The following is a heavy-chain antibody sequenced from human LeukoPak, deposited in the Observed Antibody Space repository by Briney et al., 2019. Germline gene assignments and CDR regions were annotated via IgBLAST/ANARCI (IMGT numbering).Heavy chain of an antibody. CDR1: GFTFSSYG. V-gene: IGHV3-30*03. J-gene: IGHJ4*02. Sequence: GRSLRLSCAASGFTFSSYGMHWVRQAPGKGLEWVAVISYDGSNKYYADSVKGRFTISRDNSKNTLYLQMNSLRAEDTAVYYCARGSGFVFDYWGQGTLVTVSA. CDR2: ISYDGSNK. D-gene: IGHD1-26*01. CDR3: ARGSGFVFDY.